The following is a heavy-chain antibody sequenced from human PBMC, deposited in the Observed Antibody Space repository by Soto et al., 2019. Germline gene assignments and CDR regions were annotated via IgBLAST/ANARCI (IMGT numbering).Heavy chain of an antibody. CDR3: ARGWATGTSKWFDP. J-gene: IGHJ5*02. CDR1: GGSISSGGYS. CDR2: IYHSGRT. V-gene: IGHV4-30-2*01. Sequence: PSETLSLTCAVSGGSISSGGYSWSWSRQPPGKGLEWIGYIYHSGRTYYNPSLKSPVTISVDRSKNQFSLRLSLVTAADTAGYYCARGWATGTSKWFDPWGQGTLVTSPQ. D-gene: IGHD1-7*01.